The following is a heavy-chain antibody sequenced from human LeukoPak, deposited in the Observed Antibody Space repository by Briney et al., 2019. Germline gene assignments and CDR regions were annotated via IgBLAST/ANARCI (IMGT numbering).Heavy chain of an antibody. Sequence: SETLSLTCAVSGYSISSGYYWGWIRQPPGKGLEWIGSIYHSGSTYYNPSLKSRVTISVDTSKNQFSLKLSSVTAADTAVYYCARAHYCGVDCNNELRTRPGGYWGRGTLVTVSS. D-gene: IGHD2-21*02. CDR3: ARAHYCGVDCNNELRTRPGGY. V-gene: IGHV4-38-2*01. CDR1: GYSISSGYY. J-gene: IGHJ4*02. CDR2: IYHSGST.